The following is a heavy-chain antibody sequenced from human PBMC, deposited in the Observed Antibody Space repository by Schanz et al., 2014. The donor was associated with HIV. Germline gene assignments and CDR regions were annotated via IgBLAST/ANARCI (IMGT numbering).Heavy chain of an antibody. V-gene: IGHV3-23*01. CDR1: GFTFSDFS. CDR2: VRHDGGAT. D-gene: IGHD3-9*01. CDR3: AKADEIRHFDWYHPPFDS. J-gene: IGHJ4*02. Sequence: QVLESGGGLVQTGGSLRLSCVASGFTFSDFSMNWVRRAPGKGLEWISAVRHDGGATYYADSVKGRFTISRDNSKNTLYLQMNSLRVEDTAVYYCAKADEIRHFDWYHPPFDSWGQGTLVTVSS.